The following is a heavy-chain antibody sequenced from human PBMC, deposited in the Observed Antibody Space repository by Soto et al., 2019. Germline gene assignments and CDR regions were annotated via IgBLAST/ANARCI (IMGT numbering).Heavy chain of an antibody. CDR2: INHSGST. V-gene: IGHV4-34*01. Sequence: QVQLQQWGAGLLKPSETLSLTCAVYGGSFSGYYWSWIRQPPGKGLEWIGEINHSGSTNYNPSLKSRVTISVDTSKNQFSLKVSSVTAADTAVYYCARGGLLGYCSSTSCRQYFQHWGQGTRVTVSS. CDR1: GGSFSGYY. J-gene: IGHJ1*01. CDR3: ARGGLLGYCSSTSCRQYFQH. D-gene: IGHD2-2*01.